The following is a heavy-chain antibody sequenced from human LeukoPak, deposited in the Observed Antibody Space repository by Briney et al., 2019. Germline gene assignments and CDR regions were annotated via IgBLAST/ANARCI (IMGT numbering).Heavy chain of an antibody. CDR2: MNEYGSDI. CDR3: VRGAYSSSWLNFDY. CDR1: GFTFRSYS. Sequence: GGSLRLSCAASGFTFRSYSMSWVRQAPGKGLEWVAKMNEYGSDIFYVDSVKGRFTVSRDNSKNTLYLQMNSLRAEDTAVYYCVRGAYSSSWLNFDYWGQGTLVTVSS. V-gene: IGHV3-7*04. D-gene: IGHD6-13*01. J-gene: IGHJ4*02.